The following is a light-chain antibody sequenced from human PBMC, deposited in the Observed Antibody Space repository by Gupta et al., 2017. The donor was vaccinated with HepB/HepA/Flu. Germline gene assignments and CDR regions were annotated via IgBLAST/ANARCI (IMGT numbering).Light chain of an antibody. V-gene: IGKV3-11*01. CDR1: QSVGIF. CDR3: QRRGYSGT. J-gene: IGKJ1*01. Sequence: IVLPQSPATLPLSPGERATLSSRPSQSVGIFLAWYQHKGGEAHRLLNDDASNRAIGIPARFSGGGSGADITLTISSHEPEDFAVYCFQRRGYSGTFGQGTKVESK. CDR2: DAS.